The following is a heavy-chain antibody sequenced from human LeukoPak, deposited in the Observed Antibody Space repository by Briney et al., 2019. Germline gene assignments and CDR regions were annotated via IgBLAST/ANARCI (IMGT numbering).Heavy chain of an antibody. J-gene: IGHJ4*02. CDR1: GGTFSNYA. Sequence: ASVKVSCKASGGTFSNYAISRVRQAPGQGLEWMGGIIPIFDTPNFAQKFQGRVTITADKSTSTAYMELSRLRSEDTAVYYCARAVQVTTGGLFDYWGQGTLVTVSS. CDR3: ARAVQVTTGGLFDY. V-gene: IGHV1-69*06. CDR2: IIPIFDTP. D-gene: IGHD4-17*01.